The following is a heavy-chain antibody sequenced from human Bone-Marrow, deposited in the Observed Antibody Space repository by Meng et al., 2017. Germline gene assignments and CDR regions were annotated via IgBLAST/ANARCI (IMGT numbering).Heavy chain of an antibody. CDR1: GFTISTYW. J-gene: IGHJ4*02. CDR2: TSRDGSDT. CDR3: AAAWELLPPGY. Sequence: VQLVESGGGVVQPGGPLRLSCVASGFTISTYWLHWVRQAPGKGLVWVSRTSRDGSDTVYADSVKGRFTMSRDNAKNTLYLQMNSLRAEDTAVYYCAAAWELLPPGYWGQGTLVTVSS. V-gene: IGHV3-74*02. D-gene: IGHD1-26*01.